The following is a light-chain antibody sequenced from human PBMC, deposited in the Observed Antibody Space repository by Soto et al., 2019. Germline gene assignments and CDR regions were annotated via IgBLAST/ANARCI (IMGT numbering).Light chain of an antibody. CDR3: HQYGSSGYT. CDR1: QSVSSSY. V-gene: IGKV3-20*01. J-gene: IGKJ2*01. CDR2: GAS. Sequence: EIVLTQSPGTLSLSPGERATLSCRASQSVSSSYLTWYQQKPGQAPRLLIYGASSRATGIPDRFSGSVSGTDFALTISRLEPEDFAVYYCHQYGSSGYTFGQGTKLEIK.